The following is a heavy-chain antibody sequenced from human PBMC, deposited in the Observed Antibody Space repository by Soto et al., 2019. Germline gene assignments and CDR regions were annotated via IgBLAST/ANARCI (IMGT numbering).Heavy chain of an antibody. D-gene: IGHD1-1*01. CDR3: ARWGLERPEGFDY. CDR1: GGSFSGYY. Sequence: QVQLQQWGAGLLKPSETLSLTCAVYGGSFSGYYWSWIRQPPGKGLEWIGETNHSGSTNYNPSLKSRVTISVDTSKNQFSLKLSSVTAADTAVYYCARWGLERPEGFDYWGQGTLVTVSS. J-gene: IGHJ4*02. CDR2: TNHSGST. V-gene: IGHV4-34*01.